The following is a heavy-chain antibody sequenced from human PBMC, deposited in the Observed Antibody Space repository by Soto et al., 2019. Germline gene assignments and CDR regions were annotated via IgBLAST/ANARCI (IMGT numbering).Heavy chain of an antibody. Sequence: PSETLSLTCAVDGRSFSGYYWSWIRQPPGKGLEWIGEINHRGNTNYNPSLKSRVTISIDTSKNQFSLNLNSVTAADTAAYYCARNGCSGFSFDYWGQETLVTVSS. CDR1: GRSFSGYY. V-gene: IGHV4-34*01. J-gene: IGHJ4*02. CDR3: ARNGCSGFSFDY. CDR2: INHRGNT. D-gene: IGHD3-10*02.